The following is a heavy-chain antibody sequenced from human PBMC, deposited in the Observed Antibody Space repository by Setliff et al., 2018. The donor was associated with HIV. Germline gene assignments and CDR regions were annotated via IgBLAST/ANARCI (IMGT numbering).Heavy chain of an antibody. V-gene: IGHV1-24*01. CDR3: ATTEGGYTINSDSSGSRYFDH. CDR2: FDPQDGET. J-gene: IGHJ4*02. D-gene: IGHD3-22*01. Sequence: RASVKVSCKVSGYTLTEVSMHWVRQAPKKGLEWMGYFDPQDGETVYAQKFQGRVTLTTDTTTNTAYMEVRTLRSDDTAIYYCATTEGGYTINSDSSGSRYFDHWGQGTQVTVS. CDR1: GYTLTEVS.